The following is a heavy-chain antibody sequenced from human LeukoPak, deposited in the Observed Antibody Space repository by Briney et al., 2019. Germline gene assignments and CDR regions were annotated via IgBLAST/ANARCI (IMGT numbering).Heavy chain of an antibody. CDR1: GFTFSSYA. CDR3: ARVLNHYYDSSGFDY. D-gene: IGHD3-22*01. Sequence: GESLRLSCAASGFTFSSYAMHWVRQAPGKGLEWVAVISYDGSNEYYADSVKGRFTISRDNSKNTLYLQMNSLRAEDTAVYYCARVLNHYYDSSGFDYWGQGTLVTVSS. CDR2: ISYDGSNE. J-gene: IGHJ4*02. V-gene: IGHV3-30*04.